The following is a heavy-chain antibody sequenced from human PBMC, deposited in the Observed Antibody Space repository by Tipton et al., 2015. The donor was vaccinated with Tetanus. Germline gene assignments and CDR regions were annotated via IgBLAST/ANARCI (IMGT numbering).Heavy chain of an antibody. D-gene: IGHD5-24*01. J-gene: IGHJ4*02. CDR3: ARTTRRWLHPDY. V-gene: IGHV4-4*08. Sequence: TLSLTCTVSGDSMTKYYWSWVRQPPGKGLEWISYIFASGSTNYNPALKSRVTISMDTSKNQFSLQLNSVTAADTAVYYCARTTRRWLHPDYWGQGTLVTVSS. CDR1: GDSMTKYY. CDR2: IFASGST.